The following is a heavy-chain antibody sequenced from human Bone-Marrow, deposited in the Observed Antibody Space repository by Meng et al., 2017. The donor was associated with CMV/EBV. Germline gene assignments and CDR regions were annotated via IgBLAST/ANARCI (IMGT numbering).Heavy chain of an antibody. CDR2: INPSGGST. V-gene: IGHV1-46*01. J-gene: IGHJ4*02. Sequence: SGYTFTSYFLPWVRQAPGQGLEWMGIINPSGGSTSYAQKFQGRVTMTRDTSTSTVYMELSSLRSEDTAVYYCARGYDILTGYRKLDYWGQGTLVTVSS. CDR3: ARGYDILTGYRKLDY. CDR1: GYTFTSYF. D-gene: IGHD3-9*01.